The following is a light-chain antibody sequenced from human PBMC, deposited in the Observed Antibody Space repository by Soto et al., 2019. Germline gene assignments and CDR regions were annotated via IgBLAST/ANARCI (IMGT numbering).Light chain of an antibody. CDR2: GAS. CDR1: QSVDSK. CDR3: QQYSKWPLA. Sequence: EVVLTQSPVTLSVSPGEGATLSCKASQSVDSKLAWYQQKPGQAPRLLIEGASSRGTDIPARFSGSGSGTEFTLTITSLQSEDFAVYYCQQYSKWPLAFGGGTKVDSK. V-gene: IGKV3-15*01. J-gene: IGKJ4*01.